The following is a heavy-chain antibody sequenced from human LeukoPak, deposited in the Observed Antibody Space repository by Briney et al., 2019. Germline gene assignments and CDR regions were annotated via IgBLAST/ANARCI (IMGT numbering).Heavy chain of an antibody. Sequence: ASVKVSCKASGYTFTSYGISWVLQAPGQGLEWMGWISAYNGNTNYSQKLQGRVTMTTDTSTSTAYMELRSLRSDDTAVYYCARLGQEYYYYYYMDVWGKGTTVTVSS. J-gene: IGHJ6*03. V-gene: IGHV1-18*01. CDR1: GYTFTSYG. CDR3: ARLGQEYYYYYYMDV. CDR2: ISAYNGNT.